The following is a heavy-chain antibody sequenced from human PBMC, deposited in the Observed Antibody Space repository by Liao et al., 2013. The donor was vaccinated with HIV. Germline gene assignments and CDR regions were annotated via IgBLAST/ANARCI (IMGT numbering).Heavy chain of an antibody. J-gene: IGHJ2*01. Sequence: QVQLQESGPGLVKPSETLSLTCTVSGGSISSYYWGWIRQPPGKGLEWIGSIYYSGSTYYNPSLKSRVTISVDTSKNQFSLKLSSVTAADTAVYYCASEGITIFGVVIIRRWYFDLWGRGTLVTVSS. CDR1: GGSISSYY. CDR3: ASEGITIFGVVIIRRWYFDL. V-gene: IGHV4-39*07. D-gene: IGHD3-3*01. CDR2: IYYSGST.